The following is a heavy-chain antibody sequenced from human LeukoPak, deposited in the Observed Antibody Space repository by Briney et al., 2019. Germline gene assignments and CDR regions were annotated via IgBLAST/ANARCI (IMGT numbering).Heavy chain of an antibody. Sequence: SETLSLTCTVSGGSISSSSYYWGWIRQPPGKGLEWIGEINHSGSTNYNPSLKSRVTISVDTSKNQFSLKLSSVTAADTAVYYCARGRGVATIGVVDYWGQGTLVTVSS. J-gene: IGHJ4*02. CDR1: GGSISSSSYY. CDR3: ARGRGVATIGVVDY. D-gene: IGHD5-12*01. CDR2: INHSGST. V-gene: IGHV4-39*07.